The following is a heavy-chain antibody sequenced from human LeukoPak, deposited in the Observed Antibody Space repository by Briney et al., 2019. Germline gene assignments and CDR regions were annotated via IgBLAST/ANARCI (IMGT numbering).Heavy chain of an antibody. CDR3: ARETKDYGSGPFDY. J-gene: IGHJ4*02. V-gene: IGHV3-21*01. CDR2: ISSSSSYI. CDR1: GFTFSSYS. Sequence: GGSLRLSCAASGFTFSSYSMNWVRQAPGKGLEWVSSISSSSSYIYYADSVKGRFTISRDNAKYSLYLQMNSLRAEDTAVYYCARETKDYGSGPFDYWGQGTLVTVSS. D-gene: IGHD3-10*01.